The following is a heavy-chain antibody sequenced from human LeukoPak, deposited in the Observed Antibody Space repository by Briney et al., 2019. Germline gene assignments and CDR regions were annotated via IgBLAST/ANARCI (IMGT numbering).Heavy chain of an antibody. D-gene: IGHD6-13*01. CDR3: ARGRTSGSSWPFDY. V-gene: IGHV3-64D*06. CDR2: ISSNGGST. CDR1: GFTFSSYA. Sequence: GGSLRLSCSASGFTFSSYAMHWVRQAPGKGLEYVSAISSNGGSTYYADSVKGRFTISRDNSKNTLYLQMSSLRAEDTAVYYCARGRTSGSSWPFDYWGQGTPVTVSS. J-gene: IGHJ4*02.